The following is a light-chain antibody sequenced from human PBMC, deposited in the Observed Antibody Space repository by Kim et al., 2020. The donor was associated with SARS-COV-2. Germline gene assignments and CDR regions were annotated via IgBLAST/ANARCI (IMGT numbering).Light chain of an antibody. Sequence: QAVVTQSPSASASLGASVKLTCTLSSGHSSYAIVWHQQQPEKGPRYLMKLNTDGSHSKGDGIPDRFSGSISGAERYLTISSLQSEDEADYYCQTWGTGIQVFGGGTKVTVL. V-gene: IGLV4-69*01. J-gene: IGLJ3*02. CDR2: LNTDGSH. CDR1: SGHSSYA. CDR3: QTWGTGIQV.